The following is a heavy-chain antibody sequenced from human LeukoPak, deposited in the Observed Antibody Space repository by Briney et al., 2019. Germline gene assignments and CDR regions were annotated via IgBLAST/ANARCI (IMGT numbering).Heavy chain of an antibody. Sequence: SETLSLTCTVSGGSISSYYWSWIRQPAGRGLEWIGRISASGSTNYAPSLRSRVTMSVDTSTNQFSLKLSSVTAADTAVYYCATDISWFDPWGRGTLVTVSS. CDR2: ISASGST. J-gene: IGHJ5*02. CDR1: GGSISSYY. V-gene: IGHV4-4*07. CDR3: ATDISWFDP.